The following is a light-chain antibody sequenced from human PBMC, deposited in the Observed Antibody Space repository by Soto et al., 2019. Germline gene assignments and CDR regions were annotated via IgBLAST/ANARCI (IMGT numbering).Light chain of an antibody. Sequence: QSALTQPASVSGSPGQSITISCTGTSSDVGGYNYVSWYQQHPGKAPKIMIYDVSNRPSGVSNRFSGSKSGNTASLTISGLQADDEADYYCSSYISSSTVVFGGGTKLTVL. CDR2: DVS. J-gene: IGLJ2*01. CDR3: SSYISSSTVV. V-gene: IGLV2-14*01. CDR1: SSDVGGYNY.